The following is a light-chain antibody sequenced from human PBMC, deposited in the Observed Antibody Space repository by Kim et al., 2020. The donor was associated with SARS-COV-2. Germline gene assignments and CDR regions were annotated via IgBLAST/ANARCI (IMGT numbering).Light chain of an antibody. Sequence: QRVTISCTGSSSNIGAGYDVHWYQQLPGTAPKLLIYDNSNRPSGVSDRFSGSKSGTSASLAITGLQVEDEADYYCQSYDTSLSGWVFGGGTQLTVL. J-gene: IGLJ3*02. CDR3: QSYDTSLSGWV. CDR1: SSNIGAGYD. V-gene: IGLV1-40*01. CDR2: DNS.